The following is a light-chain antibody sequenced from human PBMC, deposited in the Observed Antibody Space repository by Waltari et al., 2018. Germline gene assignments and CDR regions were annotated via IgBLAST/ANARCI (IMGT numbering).Light chain of an antibody. CDR3: HVWDSSSDHVV. CDR2: DDS. Sequence: SYVLTPPPSVSVAPGKTARITCWGNNIGSKSVHWYLQKPGQAPVLVVYDDSDRPSGVPERFSGSNSGNTATLTISRVEAGDEADYYCHVWDSSSDHVVFGGGTKLTVL. J-gene: IGLJ2*01. V-gene: IGLV3-21*03. CDR1: NIGSKS.